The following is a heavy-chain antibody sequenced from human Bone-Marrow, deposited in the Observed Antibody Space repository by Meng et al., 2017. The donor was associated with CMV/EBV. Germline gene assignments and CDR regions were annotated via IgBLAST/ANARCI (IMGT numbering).Heavy chain of an antibody. CDR3: ARGIVVVPAAIDY. D-gene: IGHD2-2*01. CDR2: INPNSGGT. J-gene: IGHJ4*02. V-gene: IGHV1-2*02. Sequence: ASVKVSCKASGYTFTGYYMHWVRQAPGQGLEWMGWINPNSGGTNYAQKFQGRVTMTRDTSISTAYMELSRLRSDDTAVYYCARGIVVVPAAIDYWCQGTLVTGSS. CDR1: GYTFTGYY.